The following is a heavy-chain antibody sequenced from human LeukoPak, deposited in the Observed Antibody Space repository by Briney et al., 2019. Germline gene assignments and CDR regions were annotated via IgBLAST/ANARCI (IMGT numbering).Heavy chain of an antibody. CDR3: VRENYFDY. Sequence: GGSLRLSCAASGFSFSAYWMGWIRLLPGKGLEWVANIRQDGSEKNYVDSVKGRFTISRVNARKSLYLQMNGLRAEDTAVYYCVRENYFDYWGQGTLVTVSS. CDR2: IRQDGSEK. V-gene: IGHV3-7*01. J-gene: IGHJ4*02. CDR1: GFSFSAYW.